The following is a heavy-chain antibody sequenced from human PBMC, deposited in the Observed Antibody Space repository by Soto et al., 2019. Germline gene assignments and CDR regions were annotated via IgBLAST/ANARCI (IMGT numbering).Heavy chain of an antibody. Sequence: EVQLVESGGGLVKPGGSLRLSCVASGFTVSSSNMRWVRQAPGKGLEWVSLIYSGGSTYYADSVKGRFTISRDNSKNTLFLQMNSVRADDTAMYYCARESSSGNSYFDYWGRGTLVAVSS. J-gene: IGHJ4*02. V-gene: IGHV3-66*01. CDR3: ARESSSGNSYFDY. CDR1: GFTVSSSN. D-gene: IGHD1-26*01. CDR2: IYSGGST.